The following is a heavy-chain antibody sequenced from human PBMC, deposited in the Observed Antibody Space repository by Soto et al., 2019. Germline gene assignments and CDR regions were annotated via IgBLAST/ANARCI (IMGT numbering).Heavy chain of an antibody. Sequence: GGSLRLSCAASGFAFSDYYMSWIRQAPGKGLEWVSYISSSSSYTNYADSVKGRFTISRDNAKNSLYLQMNSLRAEDTAVYYCARDKFMVRGVIIGSLDDYWGQGTLVTVSS. J-gene: IGHJ4*02. CDR2: ISSSSSYT. CDR1: GFAFSDYY. V-gene: IGHV3-11*06. D-gene: IGHD3-10*01. CDR3: ARDKFMVRGVIIGSLDDY.